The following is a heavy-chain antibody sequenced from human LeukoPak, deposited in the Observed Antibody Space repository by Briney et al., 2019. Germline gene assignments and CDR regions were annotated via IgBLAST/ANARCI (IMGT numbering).Heavy chain of an antibody. CDR2: VYYTGAS. Sequence: PSETLSLTCTVSGGSISDSSYYWGWIRQPPGKGLEWIGSVYYTGASYYNPSLKSRVTISIDTSKKHFSLKLTSVTAADTAVYYCARGAPPQNWGQGTLVTVSS. J-gene: IGHJ4*02. CDR3: ARGAPPQN. V-gene: IGHV4-39*07. CDR1: GGSISDSSYY.